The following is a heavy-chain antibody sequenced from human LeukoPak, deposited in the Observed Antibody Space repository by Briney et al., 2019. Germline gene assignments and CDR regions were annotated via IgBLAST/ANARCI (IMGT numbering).Heavy chain of an antibody. CDR3: ARDLNAYCGGDCYSANWFDP. CDR2: IIPIFGTA. V-gene: IGHV1-69*13. Sequence: ASVKVSCKASGYTFTSYAISWVRQAPGQGLEWMGGIIPIFGTANYAQKFQGRVTITADESTSTAYMELSSLRSEDTAVYYCARDLNAYCGGDCYSANWFDPWGQGTLVTVSS. J-gene: IGHJ5*02. CDR1: GYTFTSYA. D-gene: IGHD2-21*01.